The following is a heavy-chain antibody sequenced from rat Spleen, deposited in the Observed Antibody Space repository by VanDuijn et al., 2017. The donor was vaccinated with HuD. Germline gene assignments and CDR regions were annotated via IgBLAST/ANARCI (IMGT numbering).Heavy chain of an antibody. CDR2: INYSGYT. D-gene: IGHD1-6*01. Sequence: EVQLQESGPGLVKPSQSLSLTCSVTGFSITNNYWAWIRKFPGNKMEWMGYINYSGYTNYNPSLKSRFPITRDTSKNQFFLQVNSVTTEDTATYYCTTYSDYATSPFAFWGRGALVTVSS. V-gene: IGHV3-1*01. J-gene: IGHJ3*01. CDR3: TTYSDYATSPFAF. CDR1: GFSITNNY.